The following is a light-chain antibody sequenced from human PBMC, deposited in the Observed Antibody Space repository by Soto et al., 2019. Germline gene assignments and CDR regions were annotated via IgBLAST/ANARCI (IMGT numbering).Light chain of an antibody. Sequence: QMTQSPSSLSASVGDRVTITCRESQSITTYLNWYRQKPGKAPKLLIYAAPSLQSGVPSRFSGSGSEKEFTLSISSLQPEDFATYFCQQIYSAPLTFGGGTKVEIK. CDR1: QSITTY. CDR3: QQIYSAPLT. V-gene: IGKV1-39*01. CDR2: AAP. J-gene: IGKJ4*01.